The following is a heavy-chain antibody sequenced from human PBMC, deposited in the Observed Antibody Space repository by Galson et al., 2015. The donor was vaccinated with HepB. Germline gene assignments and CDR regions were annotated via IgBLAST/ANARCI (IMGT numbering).Heavy chain of an antibody. Sequence: TLSLTCAVYGGSFSGYYWSWIRQPPGKGLEWIGEINHSGSTNYNPSLKSRVTISVDTSKNQFSLKLSSVTAADTAVYYCARAKTRITLRTPYNWFDPWAQGALVTVSS. V-gene: IGHV4-34*01. CDR1: GGSFSGYY. J-gene: IGHJ5*02. CDR3: ARAKTRITLRTPYNWFDP. D-gene: IGHD1-14*01. CDR2: INHSGST.